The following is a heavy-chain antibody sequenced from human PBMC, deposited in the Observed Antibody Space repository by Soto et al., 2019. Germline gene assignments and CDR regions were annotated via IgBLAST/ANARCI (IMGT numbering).Heavy chain of an antibody. J-gene: IGHJ4*02. D-gene: IGHD2-21*02. CDR3: ARQRTTVVTQAYFDH. V-gene: IGHV4-39*01. Sequence: LSLTCIVSGESISSSSYYWGWIRQPPGKGLEWIGSIYYSGRTYYNPSFKSRVTISIDTSKNQFSLKLSSVTATDTAVYYCARQRTTVVTQAYFDHWGQGALVTVSS. CDR2: IYYSGRT. CDR1: GESISSSSYY.